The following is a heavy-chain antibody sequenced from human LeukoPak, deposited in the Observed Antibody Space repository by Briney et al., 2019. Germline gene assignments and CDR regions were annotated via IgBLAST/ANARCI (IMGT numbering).Heavy chain of an antibody. D-gene: IGHD4-11*01. CDR2: INSDGSTT. CDR3: ARGVHYSSDY. V-gene: IGHV3-74*01. Sequence: PGGSLRLSCAASGFTFSTYFMHWVRQAPGKGLVWVSRINSDGSTTSHADSVKGRFTISRDNAKNTLYLQMDSLRAEDTAVYFCARGVHYSSDYWGQGTLVTVSS. J-gene: IGHJ4*02. CDR1: GFTFSTYF.